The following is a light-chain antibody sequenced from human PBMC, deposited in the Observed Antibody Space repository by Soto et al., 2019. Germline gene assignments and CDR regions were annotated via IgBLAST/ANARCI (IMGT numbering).Light chain of an antibody. V-gene: IGKV3-20*01. J-gene: IGKJ1*01. CDR2: GAS. Sequence: EIVLTQSPGTLCLSPGERATLSCRASQSVSSSYLAWYQQKPGQAPRLLIYGASIRATGIPDRFSGSGSGTDFTLTISRLEPEDFAVYYCQQYGSSLQTFGQGTKVEIK. CDR3: QQYGSSLQT. CDR1: QSVSSSY.